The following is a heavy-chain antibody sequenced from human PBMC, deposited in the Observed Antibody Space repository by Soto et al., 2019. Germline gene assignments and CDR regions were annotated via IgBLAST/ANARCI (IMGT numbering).Heavy chain of an antibody. CDR3: ARQRYSSTAFGS. D-gene: IGHD2-2*01. CDR2: IYYSGTT. CDR1: GDSISSSSYY. Sequence: PSETLSLTCIVSGDSISSSSYYWGWIRQPPEKGLEWIGSIYYSGTTYYNPSLKSRVTISVDTSKNQFSLNLTSVTAADTSIFYCARQRYSSTAFGSWGQGTMVTGSS. V-gene: IGHV4-39*01. J-gene: IGHJ4*02.